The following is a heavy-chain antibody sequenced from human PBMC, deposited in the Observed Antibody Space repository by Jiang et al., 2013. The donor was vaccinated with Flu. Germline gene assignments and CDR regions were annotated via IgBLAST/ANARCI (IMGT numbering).Heavy chain of an antibody. V-gene: IGHV1-69*01. CDR3: ARGVGFSGNFDY. D-gene: IGHD1-26*01. Sequence: IPIFGTANYAQKFQGRVTITADESTSTAYMELSSLRSEDTAVYYCARGVGFSGNFDYWGQGTLVTVSS. CDR2: IPIFGTA. J-gene: IGHJ4*02.